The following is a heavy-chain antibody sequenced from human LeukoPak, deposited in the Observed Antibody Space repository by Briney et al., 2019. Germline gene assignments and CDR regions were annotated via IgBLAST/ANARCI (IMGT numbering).Heavy chain of an antibody. J-gene: IGHJ5*02. V-gene: IGHV3-23*01. CDR2: ISGSGGST. CDR1: GGSISSYY. CDR3: ANGDQLLA. Sequence: ETLSVTCTVSGGSISSYYWSWVRQAPGKGLEWVSAISGSGGSTYYADSVKGRFTISRDNSKNTLYLQMNSLRAEDTAVYYYANGDQLLAWGQGTLVTVSS. D-gene: IGHD2-2*01.